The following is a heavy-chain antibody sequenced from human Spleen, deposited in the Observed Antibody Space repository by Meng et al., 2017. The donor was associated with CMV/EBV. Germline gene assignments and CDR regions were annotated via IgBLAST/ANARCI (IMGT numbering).Heavy chain of an antibody. J-gene: IGHJ4*02. Sequence: MASRYTFRSYSMHWVRQAPGQGLEWMGIINPSGGSTSYAQKFQGRVTMTRDTSTSTVYMGLSSLRSEDTAVYYCARDLGAGDNSVDYWGQGTLVTVSS. CDR3: ARDLGAGDNSVDY. V-gene: IGHV1-46*01. D-gene: IGHD3-16*01. CDR1: RYTFRSYS. CDR2: INPSGGST.